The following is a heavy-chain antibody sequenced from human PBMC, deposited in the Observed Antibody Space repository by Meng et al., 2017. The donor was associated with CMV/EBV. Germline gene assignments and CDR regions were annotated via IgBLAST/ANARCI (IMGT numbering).Heavy chain of an antibody. CDR3: AKVTRPGTGTTEYFDY. CDR2: ISGSGGST. V-gene: IGHV3-23*01. J-gene: IGHJ4*02. Sequence: GGSLRLSCAASGFTFSSYAMSWVRQAPGKGLEWVSAISGSGGSTYYADSVKGRFTISRDNSKNTLCLQMNSLRAEDTAVYYCAKVTRPGTGTTEYFDYWGQGTLVTVSS. D-gene: IGHD1-7*01. CDR1: GFTFSSYA.